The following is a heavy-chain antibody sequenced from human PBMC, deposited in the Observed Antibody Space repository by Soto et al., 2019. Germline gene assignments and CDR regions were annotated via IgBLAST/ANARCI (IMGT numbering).Heavy chain of an antibody. Sequence: PGGSLILSCGASGFTVSSNYMSWVRQAPGKGLEWVSVIYSGGSTYYADSVKGRFTISRDNSKNTLYLQMNSLRAEDTAVYYCASIGSWCSGGSCYPSYYYYYMDVWGKGTTVTVSS. J-gene: IGHJ6*03. CDR1: GFTVSSNY. V-gene: IGHV3-66*01. D-gene: IGHD2-15*01. CDR3: ASIGSWCSGGSCYPSYYYYYMDV. CDR2: IYSGGST.